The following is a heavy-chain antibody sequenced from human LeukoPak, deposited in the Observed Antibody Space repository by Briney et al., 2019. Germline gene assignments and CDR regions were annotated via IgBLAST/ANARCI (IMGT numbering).Heavy chain of an antibody. CDR2: IYTSGST. CDR1: GGSISSYY. D-gene: IGHD6-13*01. J-gene: IGHJ6*03. Sequence: SETLSLTCTVSGGSISSYYWSWIRQPAGNGLEWIGRIYTSGSTNYNPSLKSRVTMSVDTSKNQFSLKLSSVTAADTAVYYCARELEVAAAGLYYYYYMDVWGKGTTVTVSS. CDR3: ARELEVAAAGLYYYYYMDV. V-gene: IGHV4-4*07.